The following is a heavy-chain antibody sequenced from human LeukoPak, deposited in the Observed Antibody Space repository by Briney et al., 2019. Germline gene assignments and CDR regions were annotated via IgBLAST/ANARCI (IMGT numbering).Heavy chain of an antibody. D-gene: IGHD6-6*01. V-gene: IGHV4-34*01. CDR3: ARSTRLGIAARPLAYYYYMDV. CDR2: INHSGST. Sequence: PSETLSLTCAVYGGSFSGYYWSWIRQPPGKGLEWIGEINHSGSTNYNPSLKSRVTISVDTSKNQFSLKLSSVTAADTAVYYCARSTRLGIAARPLAYYYYMDVWGKGTTVTVSS. J-gene: IGHJ6*03. CDR1: GGSFSGYY.